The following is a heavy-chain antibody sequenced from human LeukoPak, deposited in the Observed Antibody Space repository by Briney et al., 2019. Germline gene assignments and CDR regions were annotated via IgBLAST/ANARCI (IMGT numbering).Heavy chain of an antibody. CDR1: GFTFSSYA. CDR3: ARVRSGWFSFDY. CDR2: ISYDGSNK. J-gene: IGHJ4*02. D-gene: IGHD6-19*01. V-gene: IGHV3-30-3*01. Sequence: PGGSLRLSCAASGFTFSSYAMHWVRQAPGKGLEWVAVISYDGSNKYYADSVKGRFTISRDNSKNTLYLQMNSLRAEDTAVYYCARVRSGWFSFDYWGQGTLVTVSS.